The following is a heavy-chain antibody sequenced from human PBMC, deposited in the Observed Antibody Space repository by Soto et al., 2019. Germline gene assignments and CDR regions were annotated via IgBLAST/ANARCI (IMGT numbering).Heavy chain of an antibody. CDR3: ARNGGRQLDGFDF. D-gene: IGHD6-6*01. V-gene: IGHV4-59*01. CDR2: VYSNGRI. J-gene: IGHJ4*02. Sequence: QVQLEESGPGLVRPSETLSLTCTVSGGSIGTYSWSWIRKPPGKGLEWIGCVYSNGRITYAPTLKRRVSISTDMSKNQFSIKVTSVTAADSGVYFGARNGGRQLDGFDFWGQGTMVAVSS. CDR1: GGSIGTYS.